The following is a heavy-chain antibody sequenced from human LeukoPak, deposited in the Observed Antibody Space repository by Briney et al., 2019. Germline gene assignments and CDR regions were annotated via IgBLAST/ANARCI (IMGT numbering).Heavy chain of an antibody. CDR1: GGSISSGRYS. Sequence: PSQTLSLTGTVSGGSISSGRYSRSWIRQPAGKGLEWIGRIYHSGSTYYNPSLKSRVTISVDTSKNQFSLKLSSVTAADTAVYYCARRVAYSSSWYRYFDYWGQGTLVTVSS. CDR3: ARRVAYSSSWYRYFDY. J-gene: IGHJ4*02. CDR2: IYHSGST. D-gene: IGHD6-13*01. V-gene: IGHV4-61*02.